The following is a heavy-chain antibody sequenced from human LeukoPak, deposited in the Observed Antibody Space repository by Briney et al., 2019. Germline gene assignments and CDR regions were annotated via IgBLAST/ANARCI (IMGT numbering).Heavy chain of an antibody. Sequence: GGSLRLSCAASGFTFDDYAMHWVRQAPGKGLEWVSGISWNSGSIGYADSVKGRFTISRDNAKNSLYLQMNGLRAEDTALYYCAKDYKTHLDYWGQGTLVTVSS. CDR1: GFTFDDYA. CDR3: AKDYKTHLDY. J-gene: IGHJ4*02. V-gene: IGHV3-9*01. CDR2: ISWNSGSI. D-gene: IGHD1-1*01.